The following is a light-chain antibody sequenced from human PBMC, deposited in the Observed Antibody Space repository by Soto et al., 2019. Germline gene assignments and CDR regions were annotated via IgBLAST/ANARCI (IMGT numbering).Light chain of an antibody. CDR3: SSYTSSSFYV. Sequence: QSVLTQPASVSGSPGQSITISCTGTSSDVGGYNYVSWYQQHPGKAPKLMIYDVRNRPSGVSNRFSGSKSGNTASLTISGLQAEDEADYYCSSYTSSSFYVFGTGTKLTVL. V-gene: IGLV2-14*01. CDR2: DVR. J-gene: IGLJ1*01. CDR1: SSDVGGYNY.